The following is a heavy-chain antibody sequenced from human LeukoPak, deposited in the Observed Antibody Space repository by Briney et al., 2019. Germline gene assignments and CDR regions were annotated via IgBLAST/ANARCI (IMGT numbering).Heavy chain of an antibody. CDR1: GGSFSDYY. J-gene: IGHJ4*02. Sequence: SETLSLTCAVYGGSFSDYYWSWIRQPPGKGLEWIGEINHSGSTNYNPSLKSRVTISIDTSKNQFSLKLSSVTAADRAVFYCARQHASGEPSVWGQGTLVTVSS. D-gene: IGHD1-26*01. CDR3: ARQHASGEPSV. CDR2: INHSGST. V-gene: IGHV4-34*01.